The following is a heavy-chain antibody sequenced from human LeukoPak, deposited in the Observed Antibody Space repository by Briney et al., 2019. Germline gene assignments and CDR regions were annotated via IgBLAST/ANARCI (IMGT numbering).Heavy chain of an antibody. Sequence: PGRSLRLSCAASGFTFEDHAMHWVRQAPGKGLEWVSGISWNSGSIGYADSVKGRFTISKDNAKNSLYLQMNSLRAEDTALYYCAKDWYSIQGYYYMDVWGKGTTVTVSS. D-gene: IGHD1-1*01. CDR3: AKDWYSIQGYYYMDV. CDR1: GFTFEDHA. CDR2: ISWNSGSI. J-gene: IGHJ6*03. V-gene: IGHV3-9*01.